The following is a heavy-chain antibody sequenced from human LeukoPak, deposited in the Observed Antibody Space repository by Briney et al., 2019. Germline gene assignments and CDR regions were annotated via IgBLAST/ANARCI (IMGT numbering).Heavy chain of an antibody. V-gene: IGHV4-39*01. Sequence: SETLSLTCTVSGVSISSSTDYWGWIRQPPGKGLEWIGSMSYSGSTYYNPSLKSRVTISADKSKNQFSLKLNSVTAADSAVYYCARGIAVAGDAFDIWGQGTMVTVSS. CDR2: MSYSGST. CDR3: ARGIAVAGDAFDI. J-gene: IGHJ3*02. CDR1: GVSISSSTDY. D-gene: IGHD6-19*01.